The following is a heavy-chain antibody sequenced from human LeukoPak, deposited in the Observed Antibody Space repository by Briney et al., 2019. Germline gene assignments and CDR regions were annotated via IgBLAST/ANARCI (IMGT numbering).Heavy chain of an antibody. V-gene: IGHV3-21*01. D-gene: IGHD5-12*01. Sequence: SVKGRFTISRDNAKNSLYLQMNSLRAEDTAVFYCARNLVDIVAMTDAFDIWGQGTMVTVSS. J-gene: IGHJ3*02. CDR3: ARNLVDIVAMTDAFDI.